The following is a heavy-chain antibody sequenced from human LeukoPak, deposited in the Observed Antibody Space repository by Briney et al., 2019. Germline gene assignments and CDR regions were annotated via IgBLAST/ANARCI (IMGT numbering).Heavy chain of an antibody. Sequence: PGGSLRLSCAASGFTFSNYGMNWVRKAPGKGLEWVSGISPSGDITYYADSVKGRFTISRDNSKNTVYLQVNSLRAEDTAVFYCAKDRAWLQFWSWGQGTLVTVSS. CDR2: ISPSGDIT. V-gene: IGHV3-23*01. CDR1: GFTFSNYG. J-gene: IGHJ4*02. D-gene: IGHD5-18*01. CDR3: AKDRAWLQFWS.